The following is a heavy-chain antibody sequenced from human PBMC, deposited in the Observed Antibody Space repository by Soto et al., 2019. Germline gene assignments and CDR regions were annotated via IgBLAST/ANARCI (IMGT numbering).Heavy chain of an antibody. Sequence: GGAMRLSCEASGFSFRDHWMHWVRQAPGKGLVWAAHINSDGSWKTYADSVKGRFTIFRDNAKNTLFLQMNSLRAEDTAVYYCARMPIFASKYYYNYYYGMDVWGQGTTVTVSS. CDR1: GFSFRDHW. D-gene: IGHD3-3*01. J-gene: IGHJ6*02. CDR3: ARMPIFASKYYYNYYYGMDV. V-gene: IGHV3-74*03. CDR2: INSDGSWK.